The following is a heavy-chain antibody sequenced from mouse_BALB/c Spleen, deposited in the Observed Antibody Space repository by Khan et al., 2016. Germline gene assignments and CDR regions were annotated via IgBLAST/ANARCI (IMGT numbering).Heavy chain of an antibody. CDR3: ARGHYGSSYGFAY. J-gene: IGHJ3*01. V-gene: IGHV9-3*02. Sequence: QIQLVQSGPELKKPGETVKISCKASGYTFTHYGMNWVKQAPGKGLKWMGWINTNTGEPTYAEEFKGRFAFSLETSASTAYLQINNLKNEDTATYFCARGHYGSSYGFAYWVQGTLVTVSA. CDR2: INTNTGEP. CDR1: GYTFTHYG. D-gene: IGHD1-1*01.